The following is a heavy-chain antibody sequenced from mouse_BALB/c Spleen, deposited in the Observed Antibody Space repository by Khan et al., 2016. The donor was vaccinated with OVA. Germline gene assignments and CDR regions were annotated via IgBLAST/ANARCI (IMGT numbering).Heavy chain of an antibody. CDR2: INPNNGDT. CDR3: TRSGYGGFAY. D-gene: IGHD3-1*01. J-gene: IGHJ3*01. CDR1: GYSFTAYI. V-gene: IGHV1-18*01. Sequence: VQLQQSGPDLVKPGASMKISCKASGYSFTAYIMNWVRRSHGKNLEWIGLINPNNGDTTYNQKFKGKATLTVDKSSSTAYMELLSLTSEDSAVFYCTRSGYGGFAYWGQWTLVTVSA.